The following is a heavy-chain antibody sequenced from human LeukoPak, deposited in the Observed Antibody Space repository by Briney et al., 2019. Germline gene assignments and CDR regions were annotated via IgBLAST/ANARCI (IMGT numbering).Heavy chain of an antibody. J-gene: IGHJ4*02. V-gene: IGHV1-8*01. D-gene: IGHD6-13*01. CDR2: MNPKGGDT. CDR1: GYTFTSFD. CDR3: ARGVSVAAAGTRDY. Sequence: WASVKVSCKVSGYTFTSFDINWVRQATGQGLEWMGWMNPKGGDTSYAQKFQGRVTMTRNTSISTAYMKLSSLRSEDTAVFYCARGVSVAAAGTRDYWGQGTLVTVSS.